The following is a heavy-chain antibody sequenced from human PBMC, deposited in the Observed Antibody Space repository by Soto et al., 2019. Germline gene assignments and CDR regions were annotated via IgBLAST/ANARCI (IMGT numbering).Heavy chain of an antibody. CDR3: ARGPGGAFDI. D-gene: IGHD1-26*01. V-gene: IGHV4-34*01. CDR2: INHSGST. Sequence: QVQLQQWGAGLLKPSETLSLTCAVYGGSFSGYYWSWIRQPPGKGLEWTGEINHSGSTNYNPSLKSRVTISVDTSKNQFSLKLSSVTAADTAVYYCARGPGGAFDIWGQWTMVTVSS. CDR1: GGSFSGYY. J-gene: IGHJ3*02.